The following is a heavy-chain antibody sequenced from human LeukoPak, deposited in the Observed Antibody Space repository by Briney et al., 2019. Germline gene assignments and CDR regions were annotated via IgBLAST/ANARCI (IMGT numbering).Heavy chain of an antibody. CDR2: ISSSGGST. CDR1: GFTSSSYA. J-gene: IGHJ4*02. V-gene: IGHV3-23*01. D-gene: IGHD3-9*01. CDR3: AKVPRRHEILTGYNGDSNYFDN. Sequence: PGGSLRLSCAASGFTSSSYAMSWVRQAPGKGLEWVSGISSSGGSTYYADSVKGRFTISRDYSKNTLYLQLNSLRVEDTAVYYCAKVPRRHEILTGYNGDSNYFDNWGQGTLVTVSS.